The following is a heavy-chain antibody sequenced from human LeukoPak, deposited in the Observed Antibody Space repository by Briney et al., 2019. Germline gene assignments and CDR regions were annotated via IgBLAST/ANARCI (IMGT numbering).Heavy chain of an antibody. J-gene: IGHJ4*02. Sequence: SETLSLTCTVSGGSISNENYYWGWVRQPPGKGLEWIATIYYTGSTYYNLSLKSRVTLSVDTSKNQFSLKLTSVTAADTAVYYYARLRLQQYSSSYFDYWGQGTLVTVSS. CDR1: GGSISNENYY. CDR2: IYYTGST. CDR3: ARLRLQQYSSSYFDY. V-gene: IGHV4-39*01. D-gene: IGHD4-11*01.